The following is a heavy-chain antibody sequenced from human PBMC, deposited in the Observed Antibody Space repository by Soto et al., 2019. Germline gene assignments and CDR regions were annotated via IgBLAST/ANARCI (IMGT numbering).Heavy chain of an antibody. V-gene: IGHV3-15*01. CDR1: GFTFSNAL. J-gene: IGHJ4*02. CDR2: IKSKTDGFTT. CDR3: TTDAYYYDSSGYYYVDY. D-gene: IGHD3-22*01. Sequence: GGSLRLSCAASGFTFSNALMSWVRQAPGKGLEWVGRIKSKTDGFTTDYAAPVKGRFTISRDDSKNTLYLQMNSLKTEDTAVYYCTTDAYYYDSSGYYYVDYWGQGTLVTVSS.